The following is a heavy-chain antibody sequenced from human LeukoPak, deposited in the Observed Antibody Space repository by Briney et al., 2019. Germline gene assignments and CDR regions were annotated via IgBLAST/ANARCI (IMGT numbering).Heavy chain of an antibody. CDR2: ITTDKGNT. CDR3: ARRSGTYSDFDY. J-gene: IGHJ4*02. D-gene: IGHD1-26*01. Sequence: ASVKVSCKASGYTFSSYAISWVRQAPGQGLEWMGWITTDKGNTNYAQKFQGRVTLTTDTSTSTAYMELRSVRPDDTAVYYCARRSGTYSDFDYWGQGTLVTVSS. V-gene: IGHV1-18*01. CDR1: GYTFSSYA.